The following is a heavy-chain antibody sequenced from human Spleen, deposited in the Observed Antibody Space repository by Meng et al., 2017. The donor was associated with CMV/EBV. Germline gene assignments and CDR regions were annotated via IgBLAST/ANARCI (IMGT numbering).Heavy chain of an antibody. CDR3: AHRGFYNVWTGYANAFDI. J-gene: IGHJ3*02. CDR1: GFSLSSDGVG. V-gene: IGHV2-5*01. Sequence: SGPTLVKPTQTLTLSCTFSGFSLSSDGVGVAWIRQPPGKALEWLALIYWNDDERYSPSLKTRLTITKDTSKNQVVLTMTDMDPDDTATYYCAHRGFYNVWTGYANAFDIWGQGTMVTVSS. D-gene: IGHD3/OR15-3a*01. CDR2: IYWNDDE.